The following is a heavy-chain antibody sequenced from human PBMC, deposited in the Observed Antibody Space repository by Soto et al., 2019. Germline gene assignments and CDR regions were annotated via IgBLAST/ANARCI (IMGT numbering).Heavy chain of an antibody. Sequence: SETLSLTCSVSGGSIRSYYWNWIRQAPGKGLEWIGYISNSGTSYYNPSLRSRVTISADTSKNQFSLKMTSVTAADTAVYFCARXRFTMTGGVIKTAWFDPWGPGTLVTVSS. V-gene: IGHV4-59*01. CDR1: GGSIRSYY. CDR2: ISNSGTS. J-gene: IGHJ5*02. CDR3: ARXRFTMTGGVIKTAWFDP. D-gene: IGHD3-16*02.